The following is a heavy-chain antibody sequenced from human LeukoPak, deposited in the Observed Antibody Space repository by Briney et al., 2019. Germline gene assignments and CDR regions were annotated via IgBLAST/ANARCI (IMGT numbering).Heavy chain of an antibody. J-gene: IGHJ3*02. Sequence: PGGSLRLSYAASGFTSSSYEMNWVRQAPGKGLEWVSYISSSGSTIYYADSVKGRFTISRDNAKNSLYLQMNSLRAEDTAVYYCARERMDTMGDAFDIWGQGTMVTVSS. D-gene: IGHD5-12*01. CDR1: GFTSSSYE. CDR3: ARERMDTMGDAFDI. V-gene: IGHV3-48*03. CDR2: ISSSGSTI.